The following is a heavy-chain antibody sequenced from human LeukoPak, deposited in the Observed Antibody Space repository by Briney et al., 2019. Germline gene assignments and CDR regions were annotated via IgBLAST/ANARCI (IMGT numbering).Heavy chain of an antibody. V-gene: IGHV1-18*01. CDR3: ARDQKGPFDY. CDR1: GYTFTSYG. CDR2: ISAYNGNT. Sequence: GESLKISFKASGYTFTSYGISWVRQAPGQGLEWMGWISAYNGNTNYAQKLQGRVTMTTDTSTSTAYMELRSLRSDDTAVYYCARDQKGPFDYWGQGTLVTVSS. J-gene: IGHJ4*02.